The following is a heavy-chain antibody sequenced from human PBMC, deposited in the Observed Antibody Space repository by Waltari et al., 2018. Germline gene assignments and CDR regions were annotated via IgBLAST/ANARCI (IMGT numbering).Heavy chain of an antibody. CDR1: GYTFTGYY. J-gene: IGHJ4*02. CDR3: ARGEGRQPFDY. D-gene: IGHD1-26*01. CDR2: IIPIFGTA. Sequence: QVQLVQSGAEVKKPGASVKVSCKASGYTFTGYYMHWVRQAPGQGLEWMGGIIPIFGTANYAQKFQGRVTITADESTSTAYMELSSLRSEDTAVYYCARGEGRQPFDYWGQGTLVTVSS. V-gene: IGHV1-69*01.